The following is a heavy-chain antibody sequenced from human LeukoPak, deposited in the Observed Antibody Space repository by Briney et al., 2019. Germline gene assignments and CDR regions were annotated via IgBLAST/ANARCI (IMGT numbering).Heavy chain of an antibody. D-gene: IGHD6-6*01. CDR3: ARHGAARPVDYFDY. CDR2: IYYSGST. CDR1: GGSISSYY. V-gene: IGHV4-39*01. J-gene: IGHJ4*02. Sequence: PSETLSLTCTVSGGSISSYYWGWIRQPPGKGLEWIGSIYYSGSTYYNPSLKSRVTISVDTSKNQFSLKLSSVTAADTAVYYCARHGAARPVDYFDYWGQGTLVTVSS.